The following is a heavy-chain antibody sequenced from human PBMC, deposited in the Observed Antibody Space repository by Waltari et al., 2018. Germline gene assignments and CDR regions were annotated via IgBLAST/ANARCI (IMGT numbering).Heavy chain of an antibody. CDR2: LNGDGTSA. Sequence: EVQLVESGGGLVQHGGSLRLSCAAYGFTFSSYWMHWVRQAPGKGLMWVSRLNGDGTSANYADSVKGRFTISRDNAKNTLYLQMNSLRAEDTAVYYCATDDPGVPPGYWGQGTLVT. J-gene: IGHJ4*02. CDR1: GFTFSSYW. D-gene: IGHD7-27*01. V-gene: IGHV3-74*01. CDR3: ATDDPGVPPGY.